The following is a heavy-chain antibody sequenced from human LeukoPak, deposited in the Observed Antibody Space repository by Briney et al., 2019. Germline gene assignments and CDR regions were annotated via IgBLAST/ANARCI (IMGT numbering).Heavy chain of an antibody. V-gene: IGHV1-2*02. CDR3: ARGHYDILTGYYSFDY. D-gene: IGHD3-9*01. Sequence: ASVKVSCKASGYTFTGYYMHWVGQAPGQGLEWMGWINPNSGGTNYAQKFQGRVTMTRDTSISTAYMELSRLRSDDTAVYYCARGHYDILTGYYSFDYWGQGTLVTVSS. CDR2: INPNSGGT. J-gene: IGHJ4*02. CDR1: GYTFTGYY.